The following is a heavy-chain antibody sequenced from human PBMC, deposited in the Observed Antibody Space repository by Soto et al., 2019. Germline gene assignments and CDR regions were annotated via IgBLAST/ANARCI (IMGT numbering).Heavy chain of an antibody. CDR1: AFSFRSYG. V-gene: IGHV3-33*01. Sequence: QVQLVESGGGVVQPGRSLRLSCVASAFSFRSYGMYWVRQAPGRGLEWVATIWYDGNNKNYTDSVKGRFTISRDNSKNTLYLQMNSLRAEDTAVYYCARGSGLTMIEGHNEHYYFDSWGQGTLVTVSS. J-gene: IGHJ4*02. D-gene: IGHD3-22*01. CDR3: ARGSGLTMIEGHNEHYYFDS. CDR2: IWYDGNNK.